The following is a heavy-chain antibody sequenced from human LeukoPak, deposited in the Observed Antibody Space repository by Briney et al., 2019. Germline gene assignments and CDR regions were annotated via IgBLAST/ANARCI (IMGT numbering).Heavy chain of an antibody. CDR1: GFNIRDHY. CDR2: LSGALNII. J-gene: IGHJ4*02. Sequence: PGGSLRLSCAASGFNIRDHYMGWIRQAPGKGLEWVSYLSGALNIIYYADSVKGRFTISRDIANNSLSLQMTGLRADDTAIYCVRPEDLGTLYYWGQGILVTVSS. D-gene: IGHD1-14*01. V-gene: IGHV3-11*04. CDR3: RPEDLGTLYY.